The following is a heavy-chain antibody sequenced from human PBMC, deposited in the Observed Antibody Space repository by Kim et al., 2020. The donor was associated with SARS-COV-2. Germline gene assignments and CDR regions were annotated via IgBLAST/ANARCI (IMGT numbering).Heavy chain of an antibody. D-gene: IGHD3-10*01. CDR3: ARDKADTYYYGSGSYSLLYGMDV. CDR1: GFTFSSYE. CDR2: ISSSGSTI. J-gene: IGHJ6*02. V-gene: IGHV3-48*03. Sequence: GGSLRLSCAASGFTFSSYEMNWVRQAPGKGLEWVSYISSSGSTIYYADSVKDRFTISRDNAKNSLYLQMNSLRAEDTAVYYCARDKADTYYYGSGSYSLLYGMDVWGQGTTVTVSS.